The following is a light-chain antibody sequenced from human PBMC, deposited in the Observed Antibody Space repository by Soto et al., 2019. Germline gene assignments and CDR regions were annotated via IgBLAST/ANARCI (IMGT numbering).Light chain of an antibody. V-gene: IGLV2-14*01. Sequence: QSVLTQPASVSGSPGQSITISCPGTSTDVGAYNYVSWYQLHPGNAPNLMIYEVSNRPSAISNRCSASKSGNTASLTISGLQAEDEADYYCFSYTSSTAYVFGTGTKVTVL. CDR2: EVS. CDR3: FSYTSSTAYV. J-gene: IGLJ1*01. CDR1: STDVGAYNY.